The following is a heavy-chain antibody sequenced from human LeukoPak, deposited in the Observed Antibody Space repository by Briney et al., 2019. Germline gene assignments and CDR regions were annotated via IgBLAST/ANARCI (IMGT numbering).Heavy chain of an antibody. D-gene: IGHD3-10*01. CDR1: GGSFSGYY. V-gene: IGHV4-34*01. CDR2: INHSGST. J-gene: IGHJ4*02. Sequence: SETLSLTCAVYGGSFSGYYWSWIRQPPGKGLEWIGEINHSGSTNYNPSLKSRVTISVDTSKNQFSLKLSSVTAADTAVYYCARARFTMVRGDLFDYWGQGTLVTVSS. CDR3: ARARFTMVRGDLFDY.